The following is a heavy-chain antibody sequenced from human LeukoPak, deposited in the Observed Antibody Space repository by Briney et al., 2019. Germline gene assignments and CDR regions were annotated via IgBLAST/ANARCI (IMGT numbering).Heavy chain of an antibody. V-gene: IGHV4-61*08. Sequence: SETLSLTCTVSGGSISSGGDYWSWIRQHPGKGLEWIGNIFYSGITFYNPSLKSRVTISVDTSKNQLSLELRSVTAADTAVYYCARGLGGSSGCFGYWGQGTLVTVSS. CDR1: GGSISSGGDY. J-gene: IGHJ4*02. D-gene: IGHD6-19*01. CDR2: IFYSGIT. CDR3: ARGLGGSSGCFGY.